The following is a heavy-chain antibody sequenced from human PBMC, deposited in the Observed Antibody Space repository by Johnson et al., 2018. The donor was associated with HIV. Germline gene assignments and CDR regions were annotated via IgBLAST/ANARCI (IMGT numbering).Heavy chain of an antibody. CDR2: IYNNDGT. CDR3: AKDRVRDAFDI. V-gene: IGHV3-66*01. J-gene: IGHJ3*02. Sequence: VQLVESGGGVVRPGGSLRLSCEGSGLTFDDYGMTWVRQAPGKGLECVSVIYNNDGTQYADSVKGRFTISRDNSKNTVYLQMNSLRPEDTAVYYCAKDRVRDAFDIWGQGTMVTVSS. CDR1: GLTFDDYG. D-gene: IGHD3-10*01.